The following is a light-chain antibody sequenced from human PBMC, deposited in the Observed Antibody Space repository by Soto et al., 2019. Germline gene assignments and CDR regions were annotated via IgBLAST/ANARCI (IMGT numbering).Light chain of an antibody. Sequence: DIVLTQSPGTLSLPPGERATLSCRASQSVSSSYLAWYQQKPGQAPRLLIYGASSRATGIPDRFSGSGSGTDFTLTISRLEPEDLAVYYCQQYGSSPTFTFGQGTKVDIK. J-gene: IGKJ2*01. CDR3: QQYGSSPTFT. V-gene: IGKV3-20*01. CDR2: GAS. CDR1: QSVSSSY.